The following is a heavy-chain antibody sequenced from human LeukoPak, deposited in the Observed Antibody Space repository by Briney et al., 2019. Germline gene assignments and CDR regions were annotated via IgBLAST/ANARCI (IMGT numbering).Heavy chain of an antibody. Sequence: PGGSLRLSCAASGFTFSSYAMSWVRQAPGKGLEWVSAISGSGGSTYYADSVRGRFTISRDNSKNTLYLQMNSLRAEDTAVYYCAKRSVWFGNGMDVWGQGTTVTVSS. V-gene: IGHV3-23*01. J-gene: IGHJ6*02. CDR3: AKRSVWFGNGMDV. D-gene: IGHD3-10*01. CDR2: ISGSGGST. CDR1: GFTFSSYA.